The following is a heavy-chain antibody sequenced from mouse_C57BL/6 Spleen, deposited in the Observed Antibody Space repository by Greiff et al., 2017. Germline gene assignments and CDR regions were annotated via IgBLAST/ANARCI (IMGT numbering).Heavy chain of an antibody. J-gene: IGHJ4*01. CDR2: INPCNDGT. CDR1: GYTFTSYW. CDR3: ARRGPYYARDY. V-gene: IGHV1-53*01. Sequence: VQLQQPGTELVKPGASVKLSCKASGYTFTSYWMHWVKPRPVQGLEWIGHINPCNDGTNYNAQFKSKATLPVDKSSSTAYMQVSSLTSDASAVYYCARRGPYYARDYWGQGTSVTVAS.